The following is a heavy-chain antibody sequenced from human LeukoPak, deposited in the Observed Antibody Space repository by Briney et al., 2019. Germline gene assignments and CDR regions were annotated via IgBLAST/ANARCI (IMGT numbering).Heavy chain of an antibody. CDR1: GFTFSNYA. Sequence: PGGSLGLSCAASGFTFSNYAMHWVRQAPGKGLEWVAFTRSDGTDKYYAETVRGRFTISRDNSENTLYLQMNSLRAEDTAVYYCAKEEDGPRGRYGSGTYGYFQHWGQGTLVTVSS. CDR2: TRSDGTDK. J-gene: IGHJ1*01. CDR3: AKEEDGPRGRYGSGTYGYFQH. V-gene: IGHV3-30*02. D-gene: IGHD3-10*01.